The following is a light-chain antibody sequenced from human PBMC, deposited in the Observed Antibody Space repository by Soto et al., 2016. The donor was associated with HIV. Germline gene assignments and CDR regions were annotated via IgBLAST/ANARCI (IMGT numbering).Light chain of an antibody. J-gene: IGKJ4*01. CDR3: QQYNSYSNLS. Sequence: DIQMTQSPSTLSASVGDRVTVTCRASQSISSWLAWYQQKPGKAPKLLIYQASNLESGVPSRFSGSGFGTQFTLTISSLQPDDFATYFCQQYNSYSNLSFGGGTKVE. V-gene: IGKV1-5*03. CDR2: QAS. CDR1: QSISSW.